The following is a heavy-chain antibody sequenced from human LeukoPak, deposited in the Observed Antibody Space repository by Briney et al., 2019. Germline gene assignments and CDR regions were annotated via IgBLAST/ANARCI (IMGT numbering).Heavy chain of an antibody. CDR3: AKDGSLVPAPYYYYYYMDV. CDR1: GFTFSSYA. Sequence: PGGSLRLSCAASGFTFSSYAMSWVRQAPGKGLEWVSAISGSGGSTYYADSVKGRFTISRDNSKNTLYLQMNSLRAEDTAVYYCAKDGSLVPAPYYYYYYMDVWGKGTTVTVSS. V-gene: IGHV3-23*01. CDR2: ISGSGGST. J-gene: IGHJ6*03. D-gene: IGHD2-2*01.